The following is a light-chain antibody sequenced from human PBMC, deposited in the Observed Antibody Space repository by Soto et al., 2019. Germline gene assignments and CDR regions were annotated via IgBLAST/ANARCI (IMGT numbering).Light chain of an antibody. Sequence: QSALTQPPSASGSPGQSVTISCTGNSSDIGGYNYVSWYQQHPGKAPKVMIYEVSKRPSGVPDRFSGSKSGNTASLTVSGLQPEDEADYYCSSYAGSNNLGVFGGGTKLTVL. J-gene: IGLJ3*02. V-gene: IGLV2-8*01. CDR1: SSDIGGYNY. CDR2: EVS. CDR3: SSYAGSNNLGV.